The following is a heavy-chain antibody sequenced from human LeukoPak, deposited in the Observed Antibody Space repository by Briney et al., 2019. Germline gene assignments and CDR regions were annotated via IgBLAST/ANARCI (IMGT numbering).Heavy chain of an antibody. CDR2: IFSGDST. V-gene: IGHV3-53*01. Sequence: GGSLRHSCEVSGFSVDGNYMTWVRQVPGRGLEWVALIFSGDSTDYPDSVKGRFTISRDKSKNTLHLQMDSLRPEDTAMYYCALTYYFDRRGYSYFDYWGQGALVTVSS. J-gene: IGHJ4*02. CDR1: GFSVDGNY. CDR3: ALTYYFDRRGYSYFDY. D-gene: IGHD3-22*01.